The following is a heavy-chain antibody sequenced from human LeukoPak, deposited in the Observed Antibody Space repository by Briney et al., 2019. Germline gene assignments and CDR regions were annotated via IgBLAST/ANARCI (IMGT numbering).Heavy chain of an antibody. V-gene: IGHV1-18*01. D-gene: IGHD1-26*01. CDR2: INTYNDNT. Sequence: GASVKVSFTASGYTFTSYGISWVRQAPGQGLEWMGWINTYNDNTNYAQKFQGRVTLTTDPSTSTAYMELRSLRSDDTAVYYCARARGAGWASLYYYMDVWGKGTTVTVSS. CDR1: GYTFTSYG. J-gene: IGHJ6*03. CDR3: ARARGAGWASLYYYMDV.